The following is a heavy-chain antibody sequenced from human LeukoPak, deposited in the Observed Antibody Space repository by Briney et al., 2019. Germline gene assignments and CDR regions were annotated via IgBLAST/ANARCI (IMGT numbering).Heavy chain of an antibody. D-gene: IGHD5-18*01. CDR2: GDYSGGT. CDR3: ARGAALVTDKYFDY. V-gene: IGHV4-39*07. Sequence: SETLSLTCTVSGDSFTRVTDYWAWIRQPPGKGLEWIASGDYSGGTYYNPSLESRVAISADMSKNQISLKLTSVTGADTAMYYCARGAALVTDKYFDYWGHGTLVTVSS. CDR1: GDSFTRVTDY. J-gene: IGHJ4*01.